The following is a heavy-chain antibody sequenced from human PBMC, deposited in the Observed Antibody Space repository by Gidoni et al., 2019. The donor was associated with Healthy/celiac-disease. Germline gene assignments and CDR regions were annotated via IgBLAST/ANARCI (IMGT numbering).Heavy chain of an antibody. V-gene: IGHV3-30*18. J-gene: IGHJ4*02. CDR3: AKVAAVAGTLYYFDY. CDR2: ISYDGSNK. D-gene: IGHD6-19*01. CDR1: G. Sequence: GMHWVRQAPGKGLEWVAVISYDGSNKYYADSVKGRFTISRDNSKNTLYLQMNSLRAEDTAVYYCAKVAAVAGTLYYFDYWGQGTLVTVSS.